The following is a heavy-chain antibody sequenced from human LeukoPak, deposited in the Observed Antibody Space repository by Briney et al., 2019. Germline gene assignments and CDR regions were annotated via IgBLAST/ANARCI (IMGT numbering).Heavy chain of an antibody. CDR3: ASDNYGDYVPGWDY. D-gene: IGHD4-17*01. CDR2: IYYSGSN. J-gene: IGHJ4*02. Sequence: SETLSLTCTVSGGSISSYYWSWIRQSPGKGREWVGYIYYSGSNNYNPPLKSRVTISVDTSKNQFSLKLSSVTAADTAVYYCASDNYGDYVPGWDYWGQGTLVTVSS. V-gene: IGHV4-59*08. CDR1: GGSISSYY.